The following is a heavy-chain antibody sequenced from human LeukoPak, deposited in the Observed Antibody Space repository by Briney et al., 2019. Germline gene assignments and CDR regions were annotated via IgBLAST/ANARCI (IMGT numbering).Heavy chain of an antibody. CDR3: ARESRSRRIYGDYGWFDP. CDR2: IYTSGST. D-gene: IGHD4-17*01. CDR1: GGSISSYY. Sequence: SETLSLTCTVSGGSISSYYWSWIRQPAGKGLEWIGRIYTSGSTNYNPSLKSRVTMSVDTSKNQFSLKLSSVTAADTAVYCCARESRSRRIYGDYGWFDPWGQGTLVTVSS. J-gene: IGHJ5*02. V-gene: IGHV4-4*07.